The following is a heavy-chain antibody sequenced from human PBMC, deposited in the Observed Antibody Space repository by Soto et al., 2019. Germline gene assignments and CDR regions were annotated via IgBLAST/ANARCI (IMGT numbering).Heavy chain of an antibody. D-gene: IGHD2-15*01. V-gene: IGHV4-39*01. J-gene: IGHJ4*02. CDR2: IYYSGST. Sequence: SETLSLTCTVSGGSTSSSSYYWGWIRQPPGKGLEWIGSIYYSGSTYYNPSLKSRVTISVDTSKNQFSLKLSSVTAADTAVYYCARQNFCSGGSCYPSYFDYWGQGTLVTVSS. CDR1: GGSTSSSSYY. CDR3: ARQNFCSGGSCYPSYFDY.